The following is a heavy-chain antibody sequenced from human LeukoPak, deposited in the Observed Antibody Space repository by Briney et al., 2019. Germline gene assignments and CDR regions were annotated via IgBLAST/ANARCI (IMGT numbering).Heavy chain of an antibody. J-gene: IGHJ4*02. D-gene: IGHD3-22*01. CDR2: ISYDGSNK. CDR1: GFTFSSYA. V-gene: IGHV3-30-3*01. Sequence: GSLRFSCAASGFTFSSYAMHWVRQAPGKGLEWVAVISYDGSNKYYADSVKGRFTISRDNSKNTPYLQMNSLRAEDTAVYYCARSVITRLRRAYYFDYWGQGTLVTVSS. CDR3: ARSVITRLRRAYYFDY.